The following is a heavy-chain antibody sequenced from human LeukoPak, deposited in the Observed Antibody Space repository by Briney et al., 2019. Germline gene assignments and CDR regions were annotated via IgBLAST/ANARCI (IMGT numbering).Heavy chain of an antibody. J-gene: IGHJ4*02. CDR3: ARYNILTASDY. D-gene: IGHD3-9*01. CDR1: GGSIDSYY. Sequence: TSEALSLTCTVSGGSIDSYYWSWIRQPPGEGLEWIGYIYYSGSTKYNPSLTSRVTISVDTSKNQFSLKLTSVTAADTAVYYCARYNILTASDYWGQGTLVTVSS. V-gene: IGHV4-59*01. CDR2: IYYSGST.